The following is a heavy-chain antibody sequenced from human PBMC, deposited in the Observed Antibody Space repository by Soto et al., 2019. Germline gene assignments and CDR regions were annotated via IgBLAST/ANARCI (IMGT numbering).Heavy chain of an antibody. D-gene: IGHD3-10*01. CDR3: ARDRGSYGMDV. Sequence: QVQLQESGPGLVKPSQTLSLTCTVSGDSISGGYYWSWIRQHPGKGLEWIGDVSPIVTPYYKPSLNSQVSISMDTSKNQFSLEMNSVTAADTAVDYCARDRGSYGMDVWGHGTTVTVSS. CDR1: GDSISGGYY. V-gene: IGHV4-31*01. CDR2: VSPIVTP. J-gene: IGHJ6*02.